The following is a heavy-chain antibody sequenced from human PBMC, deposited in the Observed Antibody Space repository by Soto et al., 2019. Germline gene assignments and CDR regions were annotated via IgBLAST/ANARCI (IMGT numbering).Heavy chain of an antibody. J-gene: IGHJ3*02. CDR2: IYYSGST. V-gene: IGHV4-31*03. CDR1: GGSISSGGYY. D-gene: IGHD3-3*01. CDR3: ARVGLEWLFPTSGAFYI. Sequence: QVQLQESGPGLVKPSQTLSLTCTVSGGSISSGGYYWSWIRQHPGKGLEWVGYIYYSGSTYYNPSLKSRVTISIDTSKNQFSLKLSAVTAADTAVYYCARVGLEWLFPTSGAFYIWGQGTMVTVSS.